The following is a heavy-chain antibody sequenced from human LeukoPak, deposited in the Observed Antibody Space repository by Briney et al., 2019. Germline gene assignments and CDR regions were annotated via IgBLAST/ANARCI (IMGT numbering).Heavy chain of an antibody. Sequence: ASVKVSCKASGYSFTSHYMHWVRQAPGQGLEWLGLINPSGSSTLYAQKFQGRVTMTRDMSTTTDYMELSSLRSEDTAVYYCARDQGGAFDIWGQGTMVTVSS. J-gene: IGHJ3*02. CDR3: ARDQGGAFDI. CDR1: GYSFTSHY. D-gene: IGHD1-26*01. CDR2: INPSGSST. V-gene: IGHV1-46*01.